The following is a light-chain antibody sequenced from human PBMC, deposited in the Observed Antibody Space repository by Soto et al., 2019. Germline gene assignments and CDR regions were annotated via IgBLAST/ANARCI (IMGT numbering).Light chain of an antibody. CDR2: DTS. CDR1: QSVSPY. V-gene: IGKV3-11*01. J-gene: IGKJ1*01. Sequence: EIVLTQSPATLSLSPGERATLSCRASQSVSPYLAWYQQRPGQAPRLLIYDTSNRATGIPARFSGSGSGTDFTLTIGGLEPEDFAVYYCKQRQSWPWTFGQGTKVEIK. CDR3: KQRQSWPWT.